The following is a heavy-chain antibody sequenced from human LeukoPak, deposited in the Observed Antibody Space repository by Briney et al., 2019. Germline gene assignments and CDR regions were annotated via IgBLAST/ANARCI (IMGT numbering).Heavy chain of an antibody. J-gene: IGHJ4*02. CDR2: IYPGDSDT. V-gene: IGHV5-51*01. CDR1: GYCFTSYW. D-gene: IGHD6-13*01. CDR3: ARPRKDSSPNGGFDY. Sequence: GAALKISCKGAGYCFTSYWIGWGRQLPGKGLEGMGIIYPGDSDTRYSPSFQGQVTISADKSISTDYPQWSSLKDSDTAMYYCARPRKDSSPNGGFDYWGQGTLVIVSS.